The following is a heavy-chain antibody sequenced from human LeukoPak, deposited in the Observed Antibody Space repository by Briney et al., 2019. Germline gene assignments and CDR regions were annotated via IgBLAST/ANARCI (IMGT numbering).Heavy chain of an antibody. CDR2: IYYSGST. CDR3: ARNSPPHAYYFDF. V-gene: IGHV4-59*08. CDR1: GGSISSFY. Sequence: SETLSLTCTVSGGSISSFYWSWIRQPPGKGLEWIEYIYYSGSTNYNPSLKSRVTISVDTSKNQFSLKLNSVTAADTAIYFCARNSPPHAYYFDFWGQGTLVTVSS. J-gene: IGHJ4*02. D-gene: IGHD2-2*01.